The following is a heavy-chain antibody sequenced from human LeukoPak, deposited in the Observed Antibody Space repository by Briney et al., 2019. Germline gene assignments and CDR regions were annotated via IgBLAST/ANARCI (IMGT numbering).Heavy chain of an antibody. J-gene: IGHJ5*02. CDR1: GFTFSNYA. CDR2: ISGSDGST. V-gene: IGHV3-23*01. Sequence: PGGSLRLACSASGFTFSNYAMTWVRQAPGKGLEWVSAISGSDGSTYYADSVKGRSSISRDNSKNTLYLQMNTLRAEDTAVYYCSRGSAIVVIPAAFSWFDPWGQGTLVTASS. CDR3: SRGSAIVVIPAAFSWFDP. D-gene: IGHD2-2*01.